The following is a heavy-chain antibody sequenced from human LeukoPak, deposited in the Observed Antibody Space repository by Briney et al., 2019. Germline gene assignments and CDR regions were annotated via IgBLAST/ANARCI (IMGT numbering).Heavy chain of an antibody. J-gene: IGHJ3*02. D-gene: IGHD6-13*01. V-gene: IGHV3-30*01. CDR1: GFTFGSFA. CDR2: ISYDGSKK. Sequence: PGGSLRLSCAAYGFTFGSFAMHWVRQAPGKGLEWVAVISYDGSKKYYADSVKGRFTISRDNSKNTLYLQMNSLRAEDTAVYYCARDSSSWYPNAFDIWGQGTMVTVSS. CDR3: ARDSSSWYPNAFDI.